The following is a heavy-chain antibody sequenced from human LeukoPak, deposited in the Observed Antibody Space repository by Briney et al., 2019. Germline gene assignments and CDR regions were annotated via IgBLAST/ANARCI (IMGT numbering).Heavy chain of an antibody. D-gene: IGHD2-15*01. CDR1: GGSFNNYY. V-gene: IGHV4-4*07. Sequence: SETLSLTCTVSGGSFNNYYWNWIRQPAGKGLEWIGRIYSSGSPDYNTSLKSRVTMSVDTSKNQFSLNLTSVTAADSAVYYCARGRGRLLLIDYWGQGTLVTVSS. CDR3: ARGRGRLLLIDY. CDR2: IYSSGSP. J-gene: IGHJ4*02.